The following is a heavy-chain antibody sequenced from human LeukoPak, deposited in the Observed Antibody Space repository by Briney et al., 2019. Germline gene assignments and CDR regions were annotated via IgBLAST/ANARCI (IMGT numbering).Heavy chain of an antibody. CDR3: ARHNSGKEVGY. J-gene: IGHJ4*02. CDR2: IYYSGST. V-gene: IGHV4-39*01. D-gene: IGHD6-25*01. CDR1: GGSISSSSYY. Sequence: SETLSLTCTVSGGSISSSSYYWGWIRQPPGKGLEWIGSIYYSGSTYYNPSLKSRVTISVDTSKNQFSLKLSSVTAADTAVYYCARHNSGKEVGYWGQGTLVTVSS.